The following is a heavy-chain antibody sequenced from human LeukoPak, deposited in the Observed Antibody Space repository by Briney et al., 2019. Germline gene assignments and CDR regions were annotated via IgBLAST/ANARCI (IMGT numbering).Heavy chain of an antibody. J-gene: IGHJ6*03. Sequence: GGSLRLSCAASGFTFSSYWMNWVRQAPGKGLEWVSAISGSGGSTYYADSVKGRFTISRDNSKNTLYLQMNSLRAEDTAVYYCATLPSTGLYYYYYMDVWGKGTTVTVSS. CDR3: ATLPSTGLYYYYYMDV. CDR2: ISGSGGST. V-gene: IGHV3-23*01. D-gene: IGHD2/OR15-2a*01. CDR1: GFTFSSYW.